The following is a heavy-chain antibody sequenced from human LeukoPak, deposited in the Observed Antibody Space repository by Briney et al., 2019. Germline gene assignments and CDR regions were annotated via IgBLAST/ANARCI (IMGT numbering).Heavy chain of an antibody. Sequence: SETLSLTCAVYGGSFSGYYWSWIRQPAGKGLEWIGRIYTSGSTNYNPSLKSRVTISVDTSKNQFSLKLSSVTAADTAVYYCARDHDAFDIWGQGTMVTVSS. V-gene: IGHV4-4*07. CDR3: ARDHDAFDI. CDR1: GGSFSGYY. CDR2: IYTSGST. J-gene: IGHJ3*02.